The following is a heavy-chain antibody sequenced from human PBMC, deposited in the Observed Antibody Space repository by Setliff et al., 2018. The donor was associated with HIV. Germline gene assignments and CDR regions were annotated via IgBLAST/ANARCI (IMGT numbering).Heavy chain of an antibody. CDR1: GGSISGFY. CDR2: IYDSGST. V-gene: IGHV4-4*07. J-gene: IGHJ5*02. CDR3: ARGFLRSRRRWFDP. D-gene: IGHD4-17*01. Sequence: SETLSLTCTVSGGSISGFYWNWIRQSAGKGLQWIGRIYDSGSTKYNPSLKSRVTMSLDTSKNQFSLRLSSVTAADTAVYYCARGFLRSRRRWFDPWGQGTLVTVSS.